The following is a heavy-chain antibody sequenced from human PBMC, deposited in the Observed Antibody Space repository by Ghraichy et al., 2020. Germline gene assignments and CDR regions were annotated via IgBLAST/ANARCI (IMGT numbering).Heavy chain of an antibody. V-gene: IGHV4-34*01. CDR1: GGSFSGYY. J-gene: IGHJ4*02. Sequence: SETLSLTCAVHGGSFSGYYWTWIRQLPGRGLEWTEAINHSGSTNYNPSLKSRVTISVDTTKNQFSLKLSSVTAADTALYYCASKPRSRLYYFDYWCQGTLVTVSS. CDR3: ASKPRSRLYYFDY. CDR2: INHSGST.